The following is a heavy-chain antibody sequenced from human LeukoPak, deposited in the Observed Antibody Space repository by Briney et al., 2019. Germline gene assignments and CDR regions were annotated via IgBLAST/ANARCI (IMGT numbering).Heavy chain of an antibody. CDR1: GYNFTIHW. D-gene: IGHD6-13*01. CDR3: ARHVELDPSDY. V-gene: IGHV5-51*01. Sequence: GESLKNSYKGSGYNFTIHWIGWVRQMPGKGLEWMGIIYPGDSDTRYSPSFQGQVTISADKSISTAYLQWSSLKASDTAMYYCARHVELDPSDYGGQGTLVTVPA. CDR2: IYPGDSDT. J-gene: IGHJ4*02.